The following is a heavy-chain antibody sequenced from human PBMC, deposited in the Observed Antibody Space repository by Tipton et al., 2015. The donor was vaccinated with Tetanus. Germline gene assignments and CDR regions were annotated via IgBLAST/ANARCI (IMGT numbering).Heavy chain of an antibody. J-gene: IGHJ4*02. D-gene: IGHD5-18*01. CDR3: VRGRGLGAYSFGFEY. Sequence: TLSLTCAVSGGLTTTGGYSWGWIRQTPGQGLEWIGYIYQTDSTYYNPSLRSRLTISISRSKNQFSLKLTSVTAADTAVYYCVRGRGLGAYSFGFEYWGQGAQVTVSS. CDR1: GGLTTTGGYS. CDR2: IYQTDST. V-gene: IGHV4-30-2*01.